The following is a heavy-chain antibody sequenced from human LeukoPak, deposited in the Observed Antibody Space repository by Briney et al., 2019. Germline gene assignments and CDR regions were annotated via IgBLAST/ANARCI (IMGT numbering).Heavy chain of an antibody. V-gene: IGHV3-7*01. Sequence: GGSLRLSCAASGFTFSSYWMSWVRQAPGKGLEWVANIKQDGSEKYYVDSVKGRFTISRDNAENSLYLQMNSLRAEDTAVYYCARDGFYYGSGSYYKARYYYYYGMDVWGQGTTVTVSS. D-gene: IGHD3-10*01. CDR2: IKQDGSEK. J-gene: IGHJ6*02. CDR1: GFTFSSYW. CDR3: ARDGFYYGSGSYYKARYYYYYGMDV.